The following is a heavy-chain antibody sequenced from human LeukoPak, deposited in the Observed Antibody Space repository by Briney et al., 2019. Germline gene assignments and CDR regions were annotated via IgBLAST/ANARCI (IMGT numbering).Heavy chain of an antibody. Sequence: GGSLRLSCAASGFSVSRKYMSWVRQTPGKGLEWVSLIYSGDTTYYADSVKGRFTISRGNSKNTLYLQMNSLRAEDTAVYYCATVLSDSRGWYHFDNWGQGTLVTVSS. D-gene: IGHD6-19*01. CDR2: IYSGDTT. CDR3: ATVLSDSRGWYHFDN. V-gene: IGHV3-53*01. CDR1: GFSVSRKY. J-gene: IGHJ4*02.